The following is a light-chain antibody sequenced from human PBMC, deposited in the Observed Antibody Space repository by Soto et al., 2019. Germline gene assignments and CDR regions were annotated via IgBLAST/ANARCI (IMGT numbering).Light chain of an antibody. CDR2: EDS. CDR3: NSYTSSNTFV. Sequence: QSVLTQPASVSGSPGQSITTSCTGTSSDVGGYNYVSWYQHHPGKAPKLVIYEDSNRPSGVSNRFSGSKSGNTASLTISGLQAEDEADYYCNSYTSSNTFVFGTGTKVTVL. V-gene: IGLV2-14*01. J-gene: IGLJ1*01. CDR1: SSDVGGYNY.